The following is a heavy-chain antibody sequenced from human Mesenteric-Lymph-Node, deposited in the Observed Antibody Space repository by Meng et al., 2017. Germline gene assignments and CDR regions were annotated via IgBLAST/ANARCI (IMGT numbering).Heavy chain of an antibody. CDR2: IFHSVST. Sequence: VQLQASGPVLVKTSYTLSLTCAVSGGSIISSTGWSWVRQTPAKGLEWNGEIFHSVSTNYNPFLKSRVTISVDNSKTHFSLQVTSVTATDTATYYFARFDRSSIGKVDYWGQGILVTVSS. CDR3: ARFDRSSIGKVDY. J-gene: IGHJ4*02. CDR1: GGSIISSTG. V-gene: IGHV4-4*02. D-gene: IGHD3-22*01.